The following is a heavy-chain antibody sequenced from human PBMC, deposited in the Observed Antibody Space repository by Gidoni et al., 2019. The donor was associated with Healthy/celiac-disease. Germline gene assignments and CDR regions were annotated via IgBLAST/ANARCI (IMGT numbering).Heavy chain of an antibody. CDR3: AGPGAAAGFGFDY. Sequence: QVQLVQSGAEVKKPGASVKVSCKASGYTLTSYAMHWVRQAPGQRLEWMGWINAGNGNTKYSQKFQGRVTITRDTSASTAYMELSSLRSEDTAVYYCAGPGAAAGFGFDYWGQGTLVTVSS. J-gene: IGHJ4*02. D-gene: IGHD6-13*01. CDR2: INAGNGNT. V-gene: IGHV1-3*01. CDR1: GYTLTSYA.